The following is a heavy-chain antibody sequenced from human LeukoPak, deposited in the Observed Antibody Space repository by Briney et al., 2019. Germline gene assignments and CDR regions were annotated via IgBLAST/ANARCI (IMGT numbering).Heavy chain of an antibody. CDR1: GFTFSSYW. J-gene: IGHJ6*02. V-gene: IGHV3-7*03. Sequence: GGSLRLSCAASGFTFSSYWMSWVRQAPGKGLEWVANIKQDGSEKYYVDSVKGRFTISRDNSKNTLYLQMNSLRAEDTAVYYCAKALQTGPYYYGMDVWGQGTTVTVSS. D-gene: IGHD1-1*01. CDR2: IKQDGSEK. CDR3: AKALQTGPYYYGMDV.